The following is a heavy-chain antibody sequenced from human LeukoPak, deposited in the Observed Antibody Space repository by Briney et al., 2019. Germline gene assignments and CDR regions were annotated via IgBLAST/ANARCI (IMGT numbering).Heavy chain of an antibody. D-gene: IGHD6-13*01. CDR2: ISYDGNNK. CDR3: AKGASSWYPPHFDY. J-gene: IGHJ4*02. CDR1: GFTFSSYG. Sequence: GRSLRLSCAASGFTFSSYGMHWVRQAPGKGLEWVAVISYDGNNKYYAESVKGRFTISRDNPKNTLYLQMNSLRAEDTAVYYCAKGASSWYPPHFDYWGQGTLITASS. V-gene: IGHV3-30*18.